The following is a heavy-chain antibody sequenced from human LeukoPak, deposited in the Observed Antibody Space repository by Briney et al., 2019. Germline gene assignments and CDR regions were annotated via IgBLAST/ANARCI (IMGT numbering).Heavy chain of an antibody. CDR1: GLTFNNYA. J-gene: IGHJ4*02. CDR3: TTYTVTTPYFFDY. D-gene: IGHD4-17*01. CDR2: IKSKTDGGTT. Sequence: GGSLRLSCAVSGLTFNNYAMSWVRQAPGKGLEWVGRIKSKTDGGTTDYAAPVKGRFTISRDDSKNTLYLQMNSLKTEDTAMYYCTTYTVTTPYFFDYWGQGTLVTVSS. V-gene: IGHV3-15*01.